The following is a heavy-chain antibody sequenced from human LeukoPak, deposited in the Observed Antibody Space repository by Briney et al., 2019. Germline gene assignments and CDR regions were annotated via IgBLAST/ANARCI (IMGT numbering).Heavy chain of an antibody. Sequence: GGSLRLSCAASGFTFSSDGMSWVRQAPGKGLEWVSSISGNGDRTYYPDSVKGRFTISRDNSKNTLYLQMNSLRAEDTAVYYCARSSKGYYDSSGYYPFPFDYWGQGTLVTVSS. CDR1: GFTFSSDG. CDR3: ARSSKGYYDSSGYYPFPFDY. J-gene: IGHJ4*02. CDR2: ISGNGDRT. D-gene: IGHD3-22*01. V-gene: IGHV3-23*01.